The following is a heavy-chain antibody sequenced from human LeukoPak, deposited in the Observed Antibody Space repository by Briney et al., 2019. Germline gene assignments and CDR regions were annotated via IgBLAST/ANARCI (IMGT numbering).Heavy chain of an antibody. J-gene: IGHJ5*02. CDR2: IIPIFGTA. CDR3: ARDKPHFWSGYLGSWPHNWFDP. Sequence: ASVKVSCKASGGTFSSYAISWVRQAPGQGLEWMGGIIPIFGTANYAQKFQGRVTITTDESTSTAYMELSSLRSEDTAVYYCARDKPHFWSGYLGSWPHNWFDPWGQGTLVTVSS. CDR1: GGTFSSYA. D-gene: IGHD3-3*01. V-gene: IGHV1-69*05.